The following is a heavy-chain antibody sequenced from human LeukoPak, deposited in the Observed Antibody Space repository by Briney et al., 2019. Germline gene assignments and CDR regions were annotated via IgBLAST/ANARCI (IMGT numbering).Heavy chain of an antibody. CDR3: AGSFIPGRWYFDL. CDR1: GFTFSSFP. Sequence: GKSLRLSCAVSGFTFSSFPFHWVRQAPGKRLEWVAAISTDGSYKYHGDSVKGRFTISRDNPMNTLYLQMNGLRPDDTAVYYWAGSFIPGRWYFDLWGRGTLVTVSS. J-gene: IGHJ2*01. V-gene: IGHV3-30*04. CDR2: ISTDGSYK. D-gene: IGHD3-16*02.